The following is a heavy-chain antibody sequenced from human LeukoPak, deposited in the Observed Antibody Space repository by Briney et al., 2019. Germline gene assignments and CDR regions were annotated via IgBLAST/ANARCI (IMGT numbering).Heavy chain of an antibody. CDR2: VSDDGRTK. J-gene: IGHJ6*02. Sequence: GGSLRLSCAASGFTSSSYGMHWVRQAPGKWLEWVAVVSDDGRTKYYADSVKGRFTISRDNSGNTMYLQMNSLRAEDTAVYYCARVGYSYGLNYGMDVWGQGTTVTVSS. CDR1: GFTSSSYG. CDR3: ARVGYSYGLNYGMDV. V-gene: IGHV3-30*03. D-gene: IGHD5-18*01.